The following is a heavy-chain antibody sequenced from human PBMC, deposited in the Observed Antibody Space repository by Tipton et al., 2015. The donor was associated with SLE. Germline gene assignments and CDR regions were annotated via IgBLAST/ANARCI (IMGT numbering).Heavy chain of an antibody. Sequence: SLRLSCAASGFSFSSYAMHWLRQAPGKGPEYVSAISSDGGATYYANSVKGRFTISRDNSKNTLYLQMGSLRAEDMAVYYCARDQVGGTYDYWGQGTLVTVSS. CDR2: ISSDGGAT. V-gene: IGHV3-64*01. D-gene: IGHD1-26*01. J-gene: IGHJ4*02. CDR3: ARDQVGGTYDY. CDR1: GFSFSSYA.